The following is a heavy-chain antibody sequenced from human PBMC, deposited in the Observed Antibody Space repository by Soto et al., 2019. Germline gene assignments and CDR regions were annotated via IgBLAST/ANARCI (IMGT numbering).Heavy chain of an antibody. CDR3: TTGSVEGV. D-gene: IGHD2-15*01. V-gene: IGHV3-15*07. CDR2: IKRKIDGETT. J-gene: IGHJ6*02. CDR1: GFSITNAW. Sequence: EVQLVESGGGLVKPGGSLRLSCVASGFSITNAWMNWVRQAPGKGLEWVGRIKRKIDGETTDYAAPVKGRFTISRDDSKNMLYLQMNSLKAADTALYYCTTGSVEGVWGQGTMVTVSS.